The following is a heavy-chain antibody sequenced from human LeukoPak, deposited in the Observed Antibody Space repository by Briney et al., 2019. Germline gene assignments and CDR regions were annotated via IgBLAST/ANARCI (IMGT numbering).Heavy chain of an antibody. CDR1: GFTFSSYA. J-gene: IGHJ4*02. V-gene: IGHV3-23*01. CDR2: ISGSGGST. CDR3: AKSGVGATTVGHFDY. Sequence: GASPRLSCAASGFTFSSYAMSWVRQAPGKGLEWVSGISGSGGSTYYVDSVKGRFTISRDNSKNTLYLQMNSLRAEDTAVYYCAKSGVGATTVGHFDYWGQGTLVTVSS. D-gene: IGHD1-26*01.